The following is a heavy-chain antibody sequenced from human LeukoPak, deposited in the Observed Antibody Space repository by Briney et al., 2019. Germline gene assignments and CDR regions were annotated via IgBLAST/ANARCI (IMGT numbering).Heavy chain of an antibody. V-gene: IGHV4-34*01. Sequence: SETLSLTCAVYGGSFSGYYWSWIRQPPGKGLEWIGEINHSGSTNYNPSLKSRVTISVDTSKKQFSLKLSSVTAADTAVYYCVTYYFDSSGPKKNYWGQGTLVTVSS. CDR3: VTYYFDSSGPKKNY. J-gene: IGHJ4*02. D-gene: IGHD3-22*01. CDR2: INHSGST. CDR1: GGSFSGYY.